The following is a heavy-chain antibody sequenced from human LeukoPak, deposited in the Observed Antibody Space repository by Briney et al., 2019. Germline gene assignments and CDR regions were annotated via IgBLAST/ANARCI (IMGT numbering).Heavy chain of an antibody. CDR3: ARDDGYYDSSGYYSQSSYGMDV. J-gene: IGHJ6*02. CDR2: ISSSSSYI. D-gene: IGHD3-22*01. Sequence: GGSLRLSCAASGFTFSSYSMNWVRQAPGKGLEWVSSISSSSSYIYYADSVKGRFTISRDNAKNSMYLQMNSLRAEDTAVYCCARDDGYYDSSGYYSQSSYGMDVWGQGTTVTVSS. V-gene: IGHV3-21*01. CDR1: GFTFSSYS.